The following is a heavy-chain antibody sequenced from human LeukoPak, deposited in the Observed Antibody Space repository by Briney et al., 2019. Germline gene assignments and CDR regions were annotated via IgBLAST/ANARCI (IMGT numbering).Heavy chain of an antibody. V-gene: IGHV4-59*01. J-gene: IGHJ4*02. D-gene: IGHD4-17*01. CDR2: IHYSGST. Sequence: PSETLSLTCTVSGGSISSFYWSWIRQPPGKGLEWIGYIHYSGSTNYNPSLKSRVTMSLDTSKNQFSLTLSSVTAADTAVYYCTRERNDYGDYGADYWGQGTLVTVSS. CDR1: GGSISSFY. CDR3: TRERNDYGDYGADY.